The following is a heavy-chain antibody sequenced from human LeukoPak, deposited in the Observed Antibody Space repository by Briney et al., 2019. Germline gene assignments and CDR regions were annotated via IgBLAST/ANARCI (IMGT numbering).Heavy chain of an antibody. CDR2: ISSSSSYI. D-gene: IGHD4-17*01. V-gene: IGHV3-21*01. CDR3: AKDRVPYGATRIGY. J-gene: IGHJ4*02. CDR1: GFTFSSYS. Sequence: GGSLRLSCAASGFTFSSYSMNWVRQAPGKGLEWVSSISSSSSYIYYADSVKGRFTISRDNAKNSLYLQMNSLRAEDTAVYYCAKDRVPYGATRIGYWGQGTLVTVSS.